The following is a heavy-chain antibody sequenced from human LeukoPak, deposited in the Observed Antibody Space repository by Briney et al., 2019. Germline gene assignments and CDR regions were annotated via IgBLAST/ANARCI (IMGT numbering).Heavy chain of an antibody. D-gene: IGHD5-18*01. V-gene: IGHV1-2*02. CDR2: INPNSGGT. CDR3: ARALDTAMVTLPLVY. CDR1: GYTFTGYY. J-gene: IGHJ4*02. Sequence: ASVKVSCKASGYTFTGYYMHWVRQAPGQGLEWMGWINPNSGGTNFAQKFQGRVTMTRDTSITTAYMELSRLRSEDTAVYYCARALDTAMVTLPLVYWGQGTLVTVSS.